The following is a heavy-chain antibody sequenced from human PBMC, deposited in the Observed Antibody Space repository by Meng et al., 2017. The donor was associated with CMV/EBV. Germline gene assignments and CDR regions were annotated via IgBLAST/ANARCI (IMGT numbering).Heavy chain of an antibody. CDR2: VSWNGSRT. Sequence: LSLTCAASGFTFSNSDMNWVRQAPGKGLEWVSGVSWNGSRTHYADSVKGRFIISRDNSRNFLYQQMNSLRPEDMAVYYCARYAGATFAYYYYGMDVWGQGTTVTVSS. J-gene: IGHJ6*02. V-gene: IGHV3-19*01. CDR3: ARYAGATFAYYYYGMDV. CDR1: GFTFSNSD. D-gene: IGHD1-26*01.